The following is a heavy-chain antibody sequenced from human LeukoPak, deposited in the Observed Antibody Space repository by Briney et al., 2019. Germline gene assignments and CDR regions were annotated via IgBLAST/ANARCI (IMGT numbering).Heavy chain of an antibody. J-gene: IGHJ4*02. CDR3: ARLKGELTEDY. D-gene: IGHD1-26*01. CDR2: IYYSGST. V-gene: IGHV4-39*07. Sequence: PSETLSLTCTVSGGSISSSSYYWGWIRQPPGKGLEWIGSIYYSGSTNYNPSLKSRVTISVDTSKNQFSLKLSSVTAADTAVYYCARLKGELTEDYWGQGTLVTVSS. CDR1: GGSISSSSYY.